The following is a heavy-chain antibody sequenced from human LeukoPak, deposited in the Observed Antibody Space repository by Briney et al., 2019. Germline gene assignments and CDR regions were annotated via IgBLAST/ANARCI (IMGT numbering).Heavy chain of an antibody. V-gene: IGHV3-21*01. D-gene: IGHD1-26*01. J-gene: IGHJ4*02. CDR2: ISSSSSYI. CDR3: ARDRVVGAPFDY. Sequence: GGSLRLSCAASGFTFSSYSVNWVRQAPGKGLEWVSSISSSSSYIYYADSVKGRFTISRDNAKNSLYLQMNSLRAEDTAVYYCARDRVVGAPFDYWGQGTLVTVSS. CDR1: GFTFSSYS.